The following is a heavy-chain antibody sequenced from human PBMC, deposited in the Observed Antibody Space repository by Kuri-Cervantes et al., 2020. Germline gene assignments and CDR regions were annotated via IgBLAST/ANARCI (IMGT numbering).Heavy chain of an antibody. CDR2: ISGSGGST. CDR3: AKAGGGSGSYGDYYYYGMDV. D-gene: IGHD3-10*01. J-gene: IGHJ6*02. Sequence: GGSLRLSCAASGFTFSSYAMSWVRQAPGKGLEWVSVISGSGGSTYYADSVKGRFTISRDNSKNTLYLQMNSLRAEDTAVYYCAKAGGGSGSYGDYYYYGMDVWGQGTTVTVSS. V-gene: IGHV3-23*01. CDR1: GFTFSSYA.